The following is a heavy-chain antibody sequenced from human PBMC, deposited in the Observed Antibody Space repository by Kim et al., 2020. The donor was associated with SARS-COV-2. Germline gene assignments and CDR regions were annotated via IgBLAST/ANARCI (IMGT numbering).Heavy chain of an antibody. D-gene: IGHD3-10*01. Sequence: GGSLRLSCAASGFTFTNYWMHWVRQAPGKGLVGVSRIRPDGSETGYSDSVRGRFTISRDIAKNMLYLQMNSLTAEDTAVYYCTRDARLTIVSPGAFDIWG. J-gene: IGHJ3*02. V-gene: IGHV3-74*01. CDR3: TRDARLTIVSPGAFDI. CDR1: GFTFTNYW. CDR2: IRPDGSET.